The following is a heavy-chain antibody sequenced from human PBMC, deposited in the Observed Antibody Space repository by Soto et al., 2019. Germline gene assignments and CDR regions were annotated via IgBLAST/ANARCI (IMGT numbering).Heavy chain of an antibody. CDR3: ARTGCDGGSCYTLVGLRYGMDD. D-gene: IGHD2-15*01. CDR2: ISYDGNNK. J-gene: IGHJ6*02. Sequence: QVQLVESGGGVVQPGRSLRLSCAASGFTFSSYVMHWVRQAPGKGLEWVAIISYDGNNKYYADSVKGRFTISRDNSKNTLYLQMNSLRAEDTAVYYCARTGCDGGSCYTLVGLRYGMDDWGQGTTVTVSS. V-gene: IGHV3-30-3*01. CDR1: GFTFSSYV.